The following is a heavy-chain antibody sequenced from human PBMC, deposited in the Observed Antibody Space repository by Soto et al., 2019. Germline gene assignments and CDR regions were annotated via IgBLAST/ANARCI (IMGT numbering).Heavy chain of an antibody. Sequence: GESLKISCKGSGYTFTSYWIGWVRQMPGEGLEWMGVIYPSDSDIRYSPSFQGKVTISADKSITTTYLQWSSLKASDTAIYYCAASIFYYGMDVWGQGTTVTVSS. V-gene: IGHV5-51*01. CDR1: GYTFTSYW. CDR2: IYPSDSDI. CDR3: AASIFYYGMDV. J-gene: IGHJ6*02.